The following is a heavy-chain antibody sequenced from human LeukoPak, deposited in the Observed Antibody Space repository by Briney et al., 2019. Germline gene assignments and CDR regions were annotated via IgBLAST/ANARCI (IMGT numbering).Heavy chain of an antibody. J-gene: IGHJ4*02. CDR1: GDTVSNNGAA. CDR3: ARGYSGYLVH. Sequence: SQTLSLTCAISGDTVSNNGAAWNWIRQSSSRGLEWLGRTYYRSKWYTYYGVSVKGRITITPDTSTNHFSLQLYSVTPDDTAVYYCARGYSGYLVHWGQGTLVTVSS. D-gene: IGHD5-12*01. V-gene: IGHV6-1*01. CDR2: TYYRSKWYT.